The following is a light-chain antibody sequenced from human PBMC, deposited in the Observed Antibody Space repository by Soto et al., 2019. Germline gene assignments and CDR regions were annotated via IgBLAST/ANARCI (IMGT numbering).Light chain of an antibody. V-gene: IGKV3D-20*02. CDR3: QQRSIRPLT. Sequence: EIVLTQSPGTLSLSPGERATLSCRASQSVSSSQLAWYQQKPGQAPRLLMYGASSRATGIPDRLSSRGSGTDFTLTISSLEPEDFAVYYCQQRSIRPLTFGQGTRLEIK. CDR2: GAS. CDR1: QSVSSSQ. J-gene: IGKJ5*01.